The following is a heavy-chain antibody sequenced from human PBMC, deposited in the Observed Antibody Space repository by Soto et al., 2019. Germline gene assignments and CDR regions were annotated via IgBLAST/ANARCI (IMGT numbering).Heavy chain of an antibody. CDR3: ARLLSGYSSSWLSEGFDY. CDR1: GGTFSSYA. J-gene: IGHJ4*02. D-gene: IGHD6-13*01. Sequence: QVQLVQSGAEVKKPGSSVKVSCKASGGTFSSYAISWVRQAPGQGLEWMGGIIPIFGTANYAQKFQGRVTITADESTSTAYMELSSLRSEDTAVYYCARLLSGYSSSWLSEGFDYWGQGTLVTVSS. V-gene: IGHV1-69*01. CDR2: IIPIFGTA.